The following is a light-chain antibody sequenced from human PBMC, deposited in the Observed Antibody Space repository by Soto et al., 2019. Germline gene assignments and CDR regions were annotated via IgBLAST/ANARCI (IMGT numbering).Light chain of an antibody. CDR2: GAS. CDR1: QSVSSN. J-gene: IGKJ1*01. V-gene: IGKV3-15*01. Sequence: EIVMTHSPATLSVSPGERATLSCRASQSVSSNLAWYQQKPGQAPRLLIYGASTRATGIPARFSGSGSGTELALTISSLQSEDFAVYYCQQYNNWPRTVGQGPKVDIK. CDR3: QQYNNWPRT.